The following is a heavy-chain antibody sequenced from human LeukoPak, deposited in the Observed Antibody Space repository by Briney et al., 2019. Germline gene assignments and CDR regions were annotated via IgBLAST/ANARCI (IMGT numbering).Heavy chain of an antibody. CDR3: ARELGRRGIDY. CDR2: TYYRSKWFN. Sequence: SQTPSLTCAISGDSVSSNSATWTFIRQSPSRGLEWLGRTYYRSKWFNEYAVSVKSRITINTDTSKNQFSLQLTSVTPEDTAMYFCARELGRRGIDYWGQGTLVTVSS. J-gene: IGHJ4*02. CDR1: GDSVSSNSAT. D-gene: IGHD3-10*01. V-gene: IGHV6-1*01.